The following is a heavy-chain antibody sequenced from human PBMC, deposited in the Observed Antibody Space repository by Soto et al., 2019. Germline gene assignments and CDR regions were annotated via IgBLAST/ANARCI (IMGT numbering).Heavy chain of an antibody. CDR3: ARPKTYYYGSGSYYTLKSYYYYGMDV. V-gene: IGHV5-51*01. J-gene: IGHJ6*04. D-gene: IGHD3-10*01. CDR2: IYPGDSDT. CDR1: GYSFTSYW. Sequence: GESLKISCKGSGYSFTSYWIGWVRQMPGKGLEWMGIIYPGDSDTRYSPSFQGQVAISADKSISTAYLQWSSLKASDTAMYYYARPKTYYYGSGSYYTLKSYYYYGMDVWGKGTTVTVSS.